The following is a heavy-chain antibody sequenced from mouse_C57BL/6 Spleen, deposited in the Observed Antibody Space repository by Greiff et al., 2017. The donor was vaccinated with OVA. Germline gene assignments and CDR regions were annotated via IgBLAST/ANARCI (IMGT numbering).Heavy chain of an antibody. CDR3: ARHGDSSGLFAY. CDR1: GFTFSSYG. V-gene: IGHV5-6*02. J-gene: IGHJ3*01. Sequence: EVMLVESGGDLVKPGGSLKLSCAASGFTFSSYGMSWVRQTPDKRLEWVATISSGGSYTYYPDSVKGRFTISRDNAKNTLYLQMSSLKSEDTDMYYCARHGDSSGLFAYWGQGTLVTVSA. CDR2: ISSGGSYT. D-gene: IGHD3-2*02.